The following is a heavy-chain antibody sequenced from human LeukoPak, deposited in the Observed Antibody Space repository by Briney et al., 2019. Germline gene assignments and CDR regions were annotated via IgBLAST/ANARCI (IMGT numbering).Heavy chain of an antibody. Sequence: GGSLRLSCAASGFTFNSYGMHWVRQAPGKGLEWVSAISGSGGSTYYADSVKGRFSISRDNSKNTLYLQMNSLRAEDTAVYYCAKAELVGAAGAVGYWGQGTLVTVSS. CDR1: GFTFNSYG. CDR2: ISGSGGST. D-gene: IGHD2-15*01. CDR3: AKAELVGAAGAVGY. J-gene: IGHJ4*02. V-gene: IGHV3-23*01.